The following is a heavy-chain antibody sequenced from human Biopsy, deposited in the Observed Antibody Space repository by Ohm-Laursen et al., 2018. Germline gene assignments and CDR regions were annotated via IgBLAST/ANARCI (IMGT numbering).Heavy chain of an antibody. CDR2: MYISGTT. Sequence: SDTLSLTCTVSGDSVTKYYWSWIRQPAGKGLEWIGRMYISGTTNYNPSLKSRVTMSIDTSKNQFSLRLSSVTAADTAVYYCATLYGDDYSYYGLDVWGQGTSVTVSS. V-gene: IGHV4-4*07. CDR3: ATLYGDDYSYYGLDV. CDR1: GDSVTKYY. D-gene: IGHD4-17*01. J-gene: IGHJ6*02.